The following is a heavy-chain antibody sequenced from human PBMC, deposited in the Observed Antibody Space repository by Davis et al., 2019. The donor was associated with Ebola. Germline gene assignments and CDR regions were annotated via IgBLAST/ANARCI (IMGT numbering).Heavy chain of an antibody. CDR2: IWYDGSNK. CDR3: ARVQAAIDYYYYGMDV. D-gene: IGHD2-2*01. V-gene: IGHV3-33*01. J-gene: IGHJ6*02. CDR1: GFTFSSYG. Sequence: PGGSLRLSCAASGFTFSSYGMHWVRQAPGKGLEWVAVIWYDGSNKYYADSVKGRFTISRDNSKNTLYLQMNSLRAEDTAVYYCARVQAAIDYYYYGMDVWGQGTTVTVSS.